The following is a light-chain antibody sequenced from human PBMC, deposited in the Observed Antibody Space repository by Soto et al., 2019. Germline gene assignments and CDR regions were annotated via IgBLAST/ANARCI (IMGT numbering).Light chain of an antibody. Sequence: DIQMTQSPSAVSASVGDRVTITCRTSQDIINYLVWFQQKPGKVPERLIYGATNLQSGVPSRFSGSGSGTEFTLTIHSLQPEDFATYYCQQSFTTPWTFGQGTKVDIK. CDR2: GAT. J-gene: IGKJ1*01. V-gene: IGKV1-17*03. CDR3: QQSFTTPWT. CDR1: QDIINY.